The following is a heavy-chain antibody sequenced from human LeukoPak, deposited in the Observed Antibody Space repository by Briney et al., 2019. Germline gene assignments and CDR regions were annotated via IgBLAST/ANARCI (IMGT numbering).Heavy chain of an antibody. D-gene: IGHD3-3*01. J-gene: IGHJ3*02. V-gene: IGHV3-21*01. CDR2: ISSSSSYT. CDR1: GFTFSSYS. Sequence: GGSLRLSCAASGFTFSSYSMNWVRQAPGKGLEWVSSISSSSSYTYYADSVKGRFTISRDNAKNSLYLQMNSLRAEDTAVYYCARDQRFLEWFYAAFDIWGQGTMVTVSS. CDR3: ARDQRFLEWFYAAFDI.